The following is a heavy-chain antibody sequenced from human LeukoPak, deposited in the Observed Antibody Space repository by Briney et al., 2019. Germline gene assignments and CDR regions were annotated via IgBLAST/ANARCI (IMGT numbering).Heavy chain of an antibody. V-gene: IGHV1-69*04. Sequence: GASVKVSCKASGGTFSSYAISWVRQAPGQGLEWVGRIIPILGIANYAHKSQARVTLPAEKSTSTVYMELSSLRSEDTAVYYCARDGTIFGVATFDYWGQGTLVTVSS. CDR2: IIPILGIA. CDR3: ARDGTIFGVATFDY. J-gene: IGHJ4*02. D-gene: IGHD3-3*01. CDR1: GGTFSSYA.